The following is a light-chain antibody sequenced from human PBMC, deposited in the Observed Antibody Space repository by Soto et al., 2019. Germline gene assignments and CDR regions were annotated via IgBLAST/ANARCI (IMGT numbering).Light chain of an antibody. V-gene: IGKV3-20*01. J-gene: IGKJ1*01. CDR3: QHYGNSPT. CDR1: QSVSSGY. CDR2: GAS. Sequence: EIVLTQSPGTLSLSPGDGATLSCRASQSVSSGYLAWYQQKPGRAPRLLIYGASRRATGIPDRFSGSGSGTDFTLSISRLEPEDFAVYWCQHYGNSPTFXQGTKV.